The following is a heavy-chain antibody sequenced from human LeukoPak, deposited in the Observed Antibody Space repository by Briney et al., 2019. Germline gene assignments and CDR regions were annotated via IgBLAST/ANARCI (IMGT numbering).Heavy chain of an antibody. V-gene: IGHV1-24*01. Sequence: ASAKVSCKVSGYTLTELSMHWVRQAPGKGLEWMGGFDPEDGETIYAQKFQGRVTMTEDTSTDTAYMELSSLRSEDTAVYYCATADYGGNPYYFDYWGQGTLVTVSS. CDR2: FDPEDGET. J-gene: IGHJ4*02. CDR1: GYTLTELS. CDR3: ATADYGGNPYYFDY. D-gene: IGHD4-23*01.